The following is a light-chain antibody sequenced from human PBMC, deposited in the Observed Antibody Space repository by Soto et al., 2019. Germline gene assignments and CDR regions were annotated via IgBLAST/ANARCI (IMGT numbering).Light chain of an antibody. CDR2: DVS. CDR1: SSDVGGYNY. V-gene: IGLV2-14*01. CDR3: SSYTSTSTYV. J-gene: IGLJ1*01. Sequence: QSALTQPASVSGSPGQSIAISCTGTSSDVGGYNYVSWYQQHPGTAPKLMIYDVSNRPSGVSDRFSGSKSGNTASLTISGIQAEDEADYYCSSYTSTSTYVFGTRTKLTVL.